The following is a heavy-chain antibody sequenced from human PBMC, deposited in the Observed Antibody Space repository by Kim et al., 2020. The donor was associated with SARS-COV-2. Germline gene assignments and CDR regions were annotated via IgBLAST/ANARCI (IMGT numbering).Heavy chain of an antibody. J-gene: IGHJ4*02. CDR3: ARVRRSVLRYFDWLPSYFDY. D-gene: IGHD3-9*01. V-gene: IGHV4-34*01. Sequence: RVTISVDTSKNQFSLKLSSVTAADTAVYYCARVRRSVLRYFDWLPSYFDYWGQGTLVTVSS.